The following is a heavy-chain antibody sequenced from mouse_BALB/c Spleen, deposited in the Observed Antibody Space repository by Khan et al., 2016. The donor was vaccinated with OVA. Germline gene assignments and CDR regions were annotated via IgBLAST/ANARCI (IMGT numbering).Heavy chain of an antibody. CDR1: GYTFTDYA. Sequence: QVQLKQSGPELVRPGVSVKISCKGSGYTFTDYAMYWVKQSHAKSLEWIGLISTYSGNTNYNQKFKGKATMTVDKSSSTAYMELARLTSEDSAIYYGARPAYDGYYDYWGQGTTLTVSS. CDR3: ARPAYDGYYDY. J-gene: IGHJ2*01. V-gene: IGHV1S137*01. D-gene: IGHD2-3*01. CDR2: ISTYSGNT.